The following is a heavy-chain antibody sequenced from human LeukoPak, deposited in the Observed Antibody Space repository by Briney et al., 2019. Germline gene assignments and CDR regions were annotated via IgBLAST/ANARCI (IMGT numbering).Heavy chain of an antibody. CDR3: ARVGVRGVTGENAFDI. J-gene: IGHJ3*02. D-gene: IGHD3-10*01. Sequence: GASVKVSCKASGYTFTSYDINWVRQATGQGLEWMGWMNPNSGNTGYAQKFQGRVTMTRNTSISTAYMELSSLRSEDTAVYYCARVGVRGVTGENAFDIWGQGTMVTVSS. CDR1: GYTFTSYD. CDR2: MNPNSGNT. V-gene: IGHV1-8*01.